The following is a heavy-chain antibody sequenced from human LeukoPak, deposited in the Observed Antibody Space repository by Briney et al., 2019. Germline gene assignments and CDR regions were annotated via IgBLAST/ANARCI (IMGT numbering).Heavy chain of an antibody. D-gene: IGHD5-18*01. CDR2: SYYSATT. CDR1: GGSISSSSYY. J-gene: IGHJ4*02. Sequence: SETLSLTCTVSGGSISSSSYYWGCIRQSPGQGLEGIGSSYYSATTFYNPSLKSPVTISVDTSKNQFSLRLSSVTVADTAVYYCTRRGYTYGSLVDYWGRGTLVTVSS. V-gene: IGHV4-39*01. CDR3: TRRGYTYGSLVDY.